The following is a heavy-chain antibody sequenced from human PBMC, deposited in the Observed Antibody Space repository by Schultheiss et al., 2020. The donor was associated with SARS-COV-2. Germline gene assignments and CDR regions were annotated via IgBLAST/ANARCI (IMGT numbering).Heavy chain of an antibody. CDR1: GFTFSSYS. Sequence: GESLKISCAASGFTFSSYSMNWVRQAPGKGLEWVSYISSSGSTIYYAESVKGRFTISRDNAKKSLNLQMNSLRAEDTAVYYCAREWLLMGVDYYYGMDVWGQGTTVTVSS. J-gene: IGHJ6*02. CDR2: ISSSGSTI. CDR3: AREWLLMGVDYYYGMDV. V-gene: IGHV3-48*04. D-gene: IGHD2-8*01.